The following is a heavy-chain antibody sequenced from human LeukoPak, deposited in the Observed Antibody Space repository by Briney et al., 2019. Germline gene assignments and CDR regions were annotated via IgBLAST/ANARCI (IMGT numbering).Heavy chain of an antibody. J-gene: IGHJ4*02. CDR3: AKSLIKSVGY. D-gene: IGHD3-16*01. V-gene: IGHV3-23*01. CDR1: GFTFSSYA. Sequence: GGSLRLSCAASGFTFSSYAMSWVRQAPGRGLERVSAISGSGGSTYYADSVKGRFTISRDNSKNTLYLQMNSLRAEDTAVYYCAKSLIKSVGYWGQGTLVTVSS. CDR2: ISGSGGST.